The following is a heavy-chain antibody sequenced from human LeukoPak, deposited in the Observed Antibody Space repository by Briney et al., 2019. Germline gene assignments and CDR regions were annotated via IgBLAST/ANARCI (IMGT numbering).Heavy chain of an antibody. J-gene: IGHJ6*03. D-gene: IGHD3-22*01. CDR3: AKGGDYDSPTFYYYYYYMDV. CDR2: ISYDGSNK. Sequence: GGSLRLSCAASGFTFSTYAMHWVRQAPGKGLEWVAVISYDGSNKYYADSVKGRFTISRDNSKNTPYLQMNSLRAEDTAVYYCAKGGDYDSPTFYYYYYYMDVWGKGTTVTISS. CDR1: GFTFSTYA. V-gene: IGHV3-30*04.